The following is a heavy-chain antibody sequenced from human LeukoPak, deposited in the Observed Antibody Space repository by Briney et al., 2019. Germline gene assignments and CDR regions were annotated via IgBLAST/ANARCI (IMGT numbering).Heavy chain of an antibody. CDR3: ARDPVIDSGDSYTDY. V-gene: IGHV3-11*04. Sequence: PGGSLRLSCAASGFTFSDYYMSWIRQAPGKGLEWVSYISSSGSTIYYADSVKGRFTISRDNAKNSLYLQMNSLRAEDTALYYCARDPVIDSGDSYTDYWGQGTLVTVSS. CDR2: ISSSGSTI. CDR1: GFTFSDYY. D-gene: IGHD3-22*01. J-gene: IGHJ4*02.